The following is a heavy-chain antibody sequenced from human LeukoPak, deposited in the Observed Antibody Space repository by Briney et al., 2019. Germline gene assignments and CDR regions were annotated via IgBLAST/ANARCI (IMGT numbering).Heavy chain of an antibody. CDR2: ISAYNGNT. Sequence: ASVKVSCKASGYTFTGYYMHWVRQAPGQGLEWMGWISAYNGNTNYAQKLQGRVTMTTDTSTSTAYMELRSLRSDDTAVYYCARPQLVWSWYFDYWGQGTLVTVSS. V-gene: IGHV1-18*04. D-gene: IGHD6-13*01. CDR3: ARPQLVWSWYFDY. CDR1: GYTFTGYY. J-gene: IGHJ4*02.